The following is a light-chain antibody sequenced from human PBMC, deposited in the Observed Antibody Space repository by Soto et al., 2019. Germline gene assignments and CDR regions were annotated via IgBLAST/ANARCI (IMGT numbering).Light chain of an antibody. V-gene: IGKV1-5*03. Sequence: DIQMTQSPSTLSASVGDRVTITCRASQSIGIWLAWYQQKPGKAPNLLIYRASTLERRVPSRFSGSGSGTEFTLTISSLHPDDFATYFCQQYNTYQWTFGQGTKVDIK. CDR3: QQYNTYQWT. CDR2: RAS. J-gene: IGKJ1*01. CDR1: QSIGIW.